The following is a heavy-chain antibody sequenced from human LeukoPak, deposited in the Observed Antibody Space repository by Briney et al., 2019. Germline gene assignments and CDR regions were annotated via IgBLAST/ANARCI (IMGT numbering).Heavy chain of an antibody. CDR3: ARGGGMGHYYYYMGV. J-gene: IGHJ6*03. CDR1: GYTFTGYY. V-gene: IGHV1-2*02. Sequence: GSVKVSCKASGYTFTGYYMHWVRQAPGQGLEWMGWINPNSGGTNYAQKFQGRVTMSVDTSKSQFSLKLSSVTAADTAVYYCARGGGMGHYYYYMGVWGKGTTVTISS. CDR2: INPNSGGT. D-gene: IGHD5-24*01.